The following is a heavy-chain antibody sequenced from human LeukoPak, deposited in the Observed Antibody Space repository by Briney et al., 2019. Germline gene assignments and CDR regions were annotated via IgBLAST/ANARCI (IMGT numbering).Heavy chain of an antibody. CDR1: GGSISSSSYY. Sequence: PSETLSLTCTVSGGSISSSSYYWGWIRQPPGKGLEWIGCIYYSGSTYYNPSLKSRVTISVDTSKNQFSLKLSSVTAADTAVYYCARGATSTAWDAFDIWGQGTMVTVSS. V-gene: IGHV4-39*07. J-gene: IGHJ3*02. D-gene: IGHD2-21*02. CDR2: IYYSGST. CDR3: ARGATSTAWDAFDI.